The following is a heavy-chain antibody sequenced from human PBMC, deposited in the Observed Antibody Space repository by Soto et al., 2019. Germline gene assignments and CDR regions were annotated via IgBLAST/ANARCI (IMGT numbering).Heavy chain of an antibody. CDR3: ARETQQLSWFDP. Sequence: QVQLVQSGAEVKKPGSSVKVSCKASGGTFSSYTISWVRQAPGQGLEWMGRIIPILGIANYAQKFQGRVTITADKSTSTAYMELSSLRSEDTAVYYCARETQQLSWFDPWGQGTLVTVPS. CDR2: IIPILGIA. J-gene: IGHJ5*02. D-gene: IGHD6-13*01. CDR1: GGTFSSYT. V-gene: IGHV1-69*08.